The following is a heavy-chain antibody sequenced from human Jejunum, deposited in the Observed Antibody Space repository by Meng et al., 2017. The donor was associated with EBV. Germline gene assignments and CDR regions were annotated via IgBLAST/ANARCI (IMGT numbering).Heavy chain of an antibody. V-gene: IGHV4-4*02. D-gene: IGHD3-22*01. CDR3: AGNGYYALEY. J-gene: IGHJ4*02. CDR1: GGSISDNDW. Sequence: QVQLKESGPRLEKPSGILSLTCVVSGGSISDNDWWSWVRQPPGKGLEWLGEIYHGGGTNYNPSLESRVTISVDKSKNQFSLKLNSVTVADTAVYYCAGNGYYALEYWGPGILVTVAS. CDR2: IYHGGGT.